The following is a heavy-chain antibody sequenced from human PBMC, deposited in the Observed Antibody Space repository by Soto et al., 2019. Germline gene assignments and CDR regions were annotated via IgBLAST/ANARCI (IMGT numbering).Heavy chain of an antibody. V-gene: IGHV3-53*01. CDR2: IYSGGST. CDR1: RFTVYSNY. J-gene: IGHJ6*02. Sequence: AGSMEISRAASRFTVYSNYMSWVRQDPGKGLEWVSVIYSGGSTYYADSVKCRFTISRDNSKNTLYLQMNSLRAEDTAVYYCACSGRVYSSSRYVDYYYYGMDVWGQGTTVTGFS. D-gene: IGHD6-13*01. CDR3: ACSGRVYSSSRYVDYYYYGMDV.